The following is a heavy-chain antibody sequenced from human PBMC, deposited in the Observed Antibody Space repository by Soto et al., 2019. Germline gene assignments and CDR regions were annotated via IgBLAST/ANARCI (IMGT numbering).Heavy chain of an antibody. D-gene: IGHD4-17*01. V-gene: IGHV1-18*01. CDR2: ISAYNGNT. CDR3: ARVYGDPRGYYYYYMDV. J-gene: IGHJ6*03. Sequence: ASVKVSCKASGYTFTSYGISWVQQAPGQGLKWMGWISAYNGNTNYAQKLQGRVTMTTDTSTSTAYMELRSLRSDDTAVYYCARVYGDPRGYYYYYMDVWGKGTTVTVSS. CDR1: GYTFTSYG.